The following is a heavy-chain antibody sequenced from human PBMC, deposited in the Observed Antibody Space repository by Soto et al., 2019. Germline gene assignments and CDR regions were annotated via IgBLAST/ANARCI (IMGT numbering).Heavy chain of an antibody. CDR3: ARDLRFLEWFVV. J-gene: IGHJ4*02. CDR2: IYSGGST. V-gene: IGHV3-66*01. D-gene: IGHD3-3*01. CDR1: GFTFSSYA. Sequence: GGSLRLSCAASGFTFSSYAMHWVRQAPGKGLEWVSVIYSGGSTYYADSVKGRFTISRDNSKNTLYLQMNSLRAEDTAVYYCARDLRFLEWFVVWGQGTLVTVSS.